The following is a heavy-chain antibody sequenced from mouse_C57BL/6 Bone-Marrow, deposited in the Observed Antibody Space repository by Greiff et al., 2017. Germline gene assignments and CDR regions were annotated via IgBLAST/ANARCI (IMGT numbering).Heavy chain of an antibody. V-gene: IGHV1-18*01. D-gene: IGHD1-1*01. CDR2: INPNNGGT. J-gene: IGHJ2*01. CDR3: ARNYYYGSSFYYFDY. CDR1: GYTFTDYN. Sequence: VQLQQSGPELVKPGASVKIPCKASGYTFTDYNMDWVKQSHGKSLEWIGDINPNNGGTIYNQKFKGKATLTVDKSSSTAYMELRSLTSEDTAVYYCARNYYYGSSFYYFDYWGQGTTLTVSS.